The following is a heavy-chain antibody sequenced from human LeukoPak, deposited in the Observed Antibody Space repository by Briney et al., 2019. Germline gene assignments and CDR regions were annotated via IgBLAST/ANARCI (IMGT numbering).Heavy chain of an antibody. Sequence: GRSLRLSCAASGFTFSRYGMHWVRQAPGKGLEWVAVIWYDGSNKYYADSVKGRFTISRDNSKNTLYLQMNSLRAEDTAVCYCARGRELIAAGRGFDPWGQGTLVTVSS. CDR2: IWYDGSNK. V-gene: IGHV3-33*01. J-gene: IGHJ5*02. CDR1: GFTFSRYG. D-gene: IGHD6-13*01. CDR3: ARGRELIAAGRGFDP.